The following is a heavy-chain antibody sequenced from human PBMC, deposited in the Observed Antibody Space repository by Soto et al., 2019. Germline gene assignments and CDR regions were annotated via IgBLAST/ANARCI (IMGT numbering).Heavy chain of an antibody. V-gene: IGHV1-46*01. CDR1: GYTFTSYY. CDR3: ASPGGGYPAVAGKEYYYYGMDV. D-gene: IGHD6-19*01. J-gene: IGHJ6*02. CDR2: INPSGGST. Sequence: QVQLVQSGAEVKKPGASVKVSCKASGYTFTSYYMHWVRQAPGQGLEWMGIINPSGGSTSYAQKFRGRVTMTRDTSTSTVYMELGSLRSEDTAVYYCASPGGGYPAVAGKEYYYYGMDVWGQGTTVTVSS.